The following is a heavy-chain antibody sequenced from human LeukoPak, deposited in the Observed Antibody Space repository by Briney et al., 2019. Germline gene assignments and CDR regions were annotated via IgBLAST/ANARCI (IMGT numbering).Heavy chain of an antibody. CDR3: ARDPGSYGSADAFDI. D-gene: IGHD1-26*01. J-gene: IGHJ3*02. CDR2: IKQDGSEK. Sequence: GGSLRLSCAASGFTFSSYWMSWVRQAPGKGLEWVANIKQDGSEKYYVDSVKGRFTISRDNAKNSLYLQMNSLRAEDTAVYYCARDPGSYGSADAFDIWGQGTMVTVSS. CDR1: GFTFSSYW. V-gene: IGHV3-7*01.